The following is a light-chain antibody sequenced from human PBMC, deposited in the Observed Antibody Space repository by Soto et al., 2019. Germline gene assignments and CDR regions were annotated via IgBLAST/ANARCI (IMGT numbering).Light chain of an antibody. J-gene: IGKJ1*01. Sequence: PTSQTAPHLASDSDPYRASQSISSYLNWYQQKPGKAPKLLIYAASSLQSGVPSRFSGGGSGTDFTLTISSLQPEDFATYYCQQSYSAPRTFGQGTKVDI. CDR1: QSISSY. V-gene: IGKV1-39*01. CDR2: AAS. CDR3: QQSYSAPRT.